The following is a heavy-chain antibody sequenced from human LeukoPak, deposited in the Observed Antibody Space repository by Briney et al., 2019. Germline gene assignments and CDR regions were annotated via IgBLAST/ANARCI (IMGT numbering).Heavy chain of an antibody. CDR2: INPNSGGT. J-gene: IGHJ3*02. D-gene: IGHD1-1*01. CDR3: ARVGSGWNDKLGAFDI. V-gene: IGHV1-2*02. Sequence: ASVKVSCKASGYTFTGYYMHWVRQAPGQGLEWMGWINPNSGGTNYAQKFQGRVTMTRDTSISTAYMELSRLRSDDTAVYYCARVGSGWNDKLGAFDIWGQGTMVTVSS. CDR1: GYTFTGYY.